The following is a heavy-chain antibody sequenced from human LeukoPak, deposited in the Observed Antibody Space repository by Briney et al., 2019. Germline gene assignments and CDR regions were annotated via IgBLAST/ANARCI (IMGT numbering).Heavy chain of an antibody. D-gene: IGHD3-10*01. Sequence: ASVKVSCKASGYTFTGYYMHWVRQAPGQGLEWMGWINPNSGGTNYAQKFQGRVTMTRDTSISTAYMELSRLRSDDTAVYYCARFSVGVNTPFDYWGQGTLVTVSS. CDR3: ARFSVGVNTPFDY. J-gene: IGHJ4*02. V-gene: IGHV1-2*02. CDR1: GYTFTGYY. CDR2: INPNSGGT.